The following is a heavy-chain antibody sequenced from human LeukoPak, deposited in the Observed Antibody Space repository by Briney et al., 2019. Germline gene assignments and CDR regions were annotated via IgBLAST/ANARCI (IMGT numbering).Heavy chain of an antibody. V-gene: IGHV3-30*18. CDR1: GFTFSSYG. CDR2: ISYDGSNK. CDR3: TKGRDGSGHPYYYYGMDV. D-gene: IGHD3-10*01. J-gene: IGHJ6*02. Sequence: GGSLRLSCAASGFTFSSYGMHWVRQAPGKGLEWVAVISYDGSNKYYADSVKGRFTISRDNSKNTLYLQMNSLRADDTAVYYCTKGRDGSGHPYYYYGMDVWGQGTTVTVSS.